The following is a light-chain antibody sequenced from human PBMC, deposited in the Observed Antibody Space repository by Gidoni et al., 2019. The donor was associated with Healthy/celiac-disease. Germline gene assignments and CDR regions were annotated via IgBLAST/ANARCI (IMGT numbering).Light chain of an antibody. Sequence: EIVITPSPATLSVSPGERATLSCRARQSVSSNLAWYQQKPGQAPRRLIYGAATRATGIPARFSGSGSGTEFTLTISSLQSEDFAVYYCQQYNNWPPLTFGGGTKVEIK. V-gene: IGKV3-15*01. CDR3: QQYNNWPPLT. CDR2: GAA. CDR1: QSVSSN. J-gene: IGKJ4*01.